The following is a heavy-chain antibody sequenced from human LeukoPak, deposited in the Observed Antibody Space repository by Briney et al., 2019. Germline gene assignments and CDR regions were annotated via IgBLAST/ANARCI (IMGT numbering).Heavy chain of an antibody. D-gene: IGHD1-26*01. CDR3: ARDLGSYFPEGY. CDR1: GFTFSSYA. CDR2: ISYDGSNK. Sequence: GSLRLSCAASGFTFSSYAMHWVRQAPGKGLEWVAVISYDGSNKYYADSVKGRFTISRDNSKNTLYLQMNCLRAEDTAVYYCARDLGSYFPEGYWGQGTLVTVSS. J-gene: IGHJ4*02. V-gene: IGHV3-30-3*01.